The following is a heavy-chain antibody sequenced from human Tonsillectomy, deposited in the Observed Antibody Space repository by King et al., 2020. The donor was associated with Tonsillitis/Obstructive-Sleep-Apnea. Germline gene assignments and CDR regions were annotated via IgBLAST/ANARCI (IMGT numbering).Heavy chain of an antibody. J-gene: IGHJ6*03. Sequence: VQLVESGSELKKPGASVKVSCKASGYTFTNYAMNWVRQAPGQGLEWMGWINTNTGNPTYAQGFTGRFVFSLDTSVSTAYLQISSLKAEDTAVYYCAREGAGDYLSYSYMDVWGKGTTVTVSS. CDR1: GYTFTNYA. D-gene: IGHD4-17*01. V-gene: IGHV7-4-1*02. CDR2: INTNTGNP. CDR3: AREGAGDYLSYSYMDV.